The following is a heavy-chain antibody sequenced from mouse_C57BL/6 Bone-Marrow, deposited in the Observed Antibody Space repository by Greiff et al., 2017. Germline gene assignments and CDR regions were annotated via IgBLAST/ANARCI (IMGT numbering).Heavy chain of an antibody. CDR1: GFNIKDDY. J-gene: IGHJ2*01. V-gene: IGHV14-4*01. Sequence: EVQGVESGAELVRPGASVKLSCTASGFNIKDDYMHWVKQRPEQGLEWIGWIDPENGDTEYASKFQGQATITADTSSNTAYLQISSLTSEDTAVYYCTTRATVVDFDYWGQGTTLTVSS. D-gene: IGHD1-1*01. CDR2: IDPENGDT. CDR3: TTRATVVDFDY.